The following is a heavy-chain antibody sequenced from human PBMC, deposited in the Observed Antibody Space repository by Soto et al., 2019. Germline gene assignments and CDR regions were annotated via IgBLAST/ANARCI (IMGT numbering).Heavy chain of an antibody. J-gene: IGHJ4*01. D-gene: IGHD6-13*01. CDR2: THHSRGT. CDR1: GASVSSTYW. CDR3: ARYSAASGTYYFDY. V-gene: IGHV4-4*02. Sequence: SETLSLTCAVSGASVSSTYWWIWVRRPPGKGLEFIGETHHSRGTNYNPSLRSRVTMSLDKSKNQLSLILYSVTAADTGVYYCARYSAASGTYYFDYWGQGTLVTVSS.